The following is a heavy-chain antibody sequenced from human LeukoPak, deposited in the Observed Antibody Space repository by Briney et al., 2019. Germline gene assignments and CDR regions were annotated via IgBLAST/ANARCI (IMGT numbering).Heavy chain of an antibody. D-gene: IGHD6-19*01. CDR2: IYDSGRT. Sequence: PSETLSLTCTVSGGSVSSGSYFWTWLRQSPGTRLEYVGYIYDSGRTNYNPSLKSRVTISKDTSKNQFSLKLSSVTAADTAVYYCARVPSSGRFDYWGQGTLVTVSS. J-gene: IGHJ4*02. V-gene: IGHV4-61*01. CDR3: ARVPSSGRFDY. CDR1: GGSVSSGSYF.